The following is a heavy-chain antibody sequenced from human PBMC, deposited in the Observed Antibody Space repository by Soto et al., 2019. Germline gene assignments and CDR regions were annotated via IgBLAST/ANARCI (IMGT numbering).Heavy chain of an antibody. CDR1: GDSISTFY. CDR3: ARVRSNLFDY. CDR2: IHYSGST. D-gene: IGHD3-3*01. Sequence: SETLSLTCTVSGDSISTFYWSWIRQPPGKGLEWIGYIHYSGSTNYNPSLKSQVIISVDTSKNQFSLKLSSVTAADTAVYFCARVRSNLFDYWGQGTQVTVSS. J-gene: IGHJ4*02. V-gene: IGHV4-59*01.